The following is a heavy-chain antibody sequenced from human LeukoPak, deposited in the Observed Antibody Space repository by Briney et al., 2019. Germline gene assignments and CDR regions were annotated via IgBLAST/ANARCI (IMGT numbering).Heavy chain of an antibody. V-gene: IGHV3-30-3*01. CDR1: GFTFSSYA. J-gene: IGHJ4*02. Sequence: GRSLRLSCAASGFTFSSYAMHWVRQAPGKGLEWVAVISYDGSNKYYADSVKGRFTISRDNSKNTLYLQMNSLRAEDTAVYYCASGTYYYDSSGYCHDYWGQGTLVTVSS. D-gene: IGHD3-22*01. CDR3: ASGTYYYDSSGYCHDY. CDR2: ISYDGSNK.